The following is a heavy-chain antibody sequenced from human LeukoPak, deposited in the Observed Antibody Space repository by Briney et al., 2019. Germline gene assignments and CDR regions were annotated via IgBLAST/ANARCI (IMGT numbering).Heavy chain of an antibody. D-gene: IGHD4-17*01. V-gene: IGHV4-59*01. J-gene: IGHJ4*02. CDR2: MYNSGST. CDR1: GCSISGSY. Sequence: SETLSLTYTVSGCSISGSYWSWIRQPPGKGLEWIAYMYNSGSTNYNPSLKSRVTISIDTSKNQFSLKLSSLTAADTAIYYCARGIESYGDYGYWGQGILVTVSS. CDR3: ARGIESYGDYGY.